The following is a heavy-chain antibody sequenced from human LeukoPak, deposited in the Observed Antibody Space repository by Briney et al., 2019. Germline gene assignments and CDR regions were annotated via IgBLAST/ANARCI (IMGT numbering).Heavy chain of an antibody. CDR2: ISYDGSNK. V-gene: IGHV3-30*04. CDR3: ARADHIVVVTATYFDY. J-gene: IGHJ4*02. CDR1: GFTFSSYA. Sequence: PGGSLRLSCAASGFTFSSYAMHWVRQAPGKGLEWVAVISYDGSNKYYADSVKGRFTISRDNAKNSLYLQMNSLRVEDTALYYCARADHIVVVTATYFDYWGQGTLVTVSS. D-gene: IGHD2-21*02.